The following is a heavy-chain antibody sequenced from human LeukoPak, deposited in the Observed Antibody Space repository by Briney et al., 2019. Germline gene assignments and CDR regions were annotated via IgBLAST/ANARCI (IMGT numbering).Heavy chain of an antibody. J-gene: IGHJ4*02. CDR3: AKNPRRDGSPGSD. V-gene: IGHV3-23*01. CDR2: ISGSGGTT. CDR1: GFTFSSYA. Sequence: GGSLRLSCAASGFTFSSYAMSWVRQAPGKGLEWVSGISGSGGTTNYADSVKGRFTISRDNSKNTLYVQMNSLGAEDTAVYYCAKNPRRDGSPGSDWSQGTLVTVSS. D-gene: IGHD5-24*01.